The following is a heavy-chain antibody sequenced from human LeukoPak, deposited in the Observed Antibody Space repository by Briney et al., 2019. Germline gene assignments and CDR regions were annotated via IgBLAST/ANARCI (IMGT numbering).Heavy chain of an antibody. Sequence: PGESLKISCAASGFIFNNYVMHWVRQAPGKGLEYVSSISSNRVNTYYANSVKGRFTISRDNSKNTLYLQMGSLRAEDMAVYYCARASYTTTWHHLGSWGQGTLVTVSS. D-gene: IGHD3-16*01. CDR3: ARASYTTTWHHLGS. CDR2: ISSNRVNT. CDR1: GFIFNNYV. J-gene: IGHJ4*02. V-gene: IGHV3-64*01.